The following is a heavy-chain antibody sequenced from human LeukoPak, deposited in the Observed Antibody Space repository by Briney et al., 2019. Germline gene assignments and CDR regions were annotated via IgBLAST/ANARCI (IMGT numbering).Heavy chain of an antibody. CDR2: IRYDGSNK. V-gene: IGHV3-30*02. D-gene: IGHD3-10*01. CDR3: AKDDYYGSGSYYTRVSFDI. J-gene: IGHJ3*02. Sequence: GGSLRLSCAASGFTFSSYDMHWVRQAPGKGLEWVAFIRYDGSNKYYADSVKGRFTISRDNSKNTLYLQMNSLRAEDTAVYDCAKDDYYGSGSYYTRVSFDIWGQGTVVTVSS. CDR1: GFTFSSYD.